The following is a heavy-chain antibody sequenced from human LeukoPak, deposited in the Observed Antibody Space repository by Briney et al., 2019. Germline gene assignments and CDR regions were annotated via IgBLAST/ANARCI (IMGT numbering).Heavy chain of an antibody. V-gene: IGHV4-34*01. CDR2: INHDGST. CDR3: ARKAVGPTSNYFDY. CDR1: GENFSIYF. J-gene: IGHJ4*02. Sequence: PSETLSLTCAVYGENFSIYFYSWIRQPPGKGLEWIGEINHDGSTSYNPSLKSRVTISVDRSKNQFSLKLSSVTAADTAVYYCARKAVGPTSNYFDYWGQGTLVTVSS. D-gene: IGHD1-26*01.